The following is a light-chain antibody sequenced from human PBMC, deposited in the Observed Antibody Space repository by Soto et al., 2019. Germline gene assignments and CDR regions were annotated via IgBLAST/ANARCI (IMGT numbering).Light chain of an antibody. CDR2: DAS. V-gene: IGKV1-33*01. CDR1: HDINTF. Sequence: IHMTQSPASLCASVGGRGSSTCEASHDINTFLNWYQQKPGKAPKLLIYDASTLEAGVPSRFSASGSGTDFTFTITSLQPEDIATYYCQQYDDLPRTFGQGTLLEIK. CDR3: QQYDDLPRT. J-gene: IGKJ5*01.